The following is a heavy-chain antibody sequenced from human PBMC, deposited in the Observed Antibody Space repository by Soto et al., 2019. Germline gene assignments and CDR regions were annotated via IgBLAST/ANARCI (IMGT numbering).Heavy chain of an antibody. Sequence: ASVKVSCKASGYTFTGYYMHWVRQAPGQGLEWMGWINPNSGGTNYAQKFQGWVTVTRDTSISTAYMELSRLRSDDTAVYYCARSNRYSSSNDAFDIWGRRTMVTVSS. D-gene: IGHD6-13*01. J-gene: IGHJ3*02. CDR1: GYTFTGYY. CDR3: ARSNRYSSSNDAFDI. CDR2: INPNSGGT. V-gene: IGHV1-2*04.